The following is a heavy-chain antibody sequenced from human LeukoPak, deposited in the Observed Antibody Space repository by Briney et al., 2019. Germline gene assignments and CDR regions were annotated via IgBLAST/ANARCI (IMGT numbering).Heavy chain of an antibody. CDR3: AKDPYGSGSYSWFDP. CDR1: GFTFSSFA. CDR2: ISGSGGNT. D-gene: IGHD3-10*01. J-gene: IGHJ5*02. Sequence: GGSLRLSCAASGFTFSSFAMSWVHQAPGKGLEWVSAISGSGGNTYYADSVKGRFTISRDNSKNTLYLQMNNLRAEDTAVYYCAKDPYGSGSYSWFDPWGQGTLVTVSS. V-gene: IGHV3-23*01.